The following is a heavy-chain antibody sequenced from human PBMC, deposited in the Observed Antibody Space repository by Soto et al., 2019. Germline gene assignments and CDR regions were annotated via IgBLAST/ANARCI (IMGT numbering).Heavy chain of an antibody. CDR3: ARVGGNWNDDYFDN. D-gene: IGHD1-1*01. CDR1: GYTFTSHD. Sequence: QVQLVQSGAEVKKPGASVKVSCEASGYTFTSHDINWVRQASGQGLEWMGWMNPNSGDTGYAQKFQGRVTMTRDTSTRIAYIELSDLRSEDTAVYYCARVGGNWNDDYFDNWGQGTLVTVSS. J-gene: IGHJ4*02. CDR2: MNPNSGDT. V-gene: IGHV1-8*01.